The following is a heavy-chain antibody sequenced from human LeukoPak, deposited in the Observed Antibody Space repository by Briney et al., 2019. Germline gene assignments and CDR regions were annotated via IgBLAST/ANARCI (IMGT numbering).Heavy chain of an antibody. CDR3: ARDPRGCSGGSCYSI. Sequence: MPSETLSLTCTVSGGSISSYYWSWIRQPPGKGLEWIGYIYYSGSTNYNPSLKSRVTTSVDTSKNQFSLKLSSVTAADTAVYYCARDPRGCSGGSCYSIWGQGTLVTVSS. V-gene: IGHV4-59*01. D-gene: IGHD2-15*01. CDR2: IYYSGST. J-gene: IGHJ4*02. CDR1: GGSISSYY.